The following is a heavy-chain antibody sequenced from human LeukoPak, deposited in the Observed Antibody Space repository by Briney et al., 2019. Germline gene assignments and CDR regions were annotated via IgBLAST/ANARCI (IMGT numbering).Heavy chain of an antibody. V-gene: IGHV1-8*01. Sequence: ASVKVSCKASGYTFTDYDINWVRQATRQGLEWVGWMNPNSGNSSYAQKFQGRVTMTRDTSISTAYMELSSLRSEDTAVYYCARVKSPRLQAIYCDSTSCPNWFDPWGQGTLVTVSS. D-gene: IGHD2-2*01. CDR3: ARVKSPRLQAIYCDSTSCPNWFDP. CDR1: GYTFTDYD. J-gene: IGHJ5*02. CDR2: MNPNSGNS.